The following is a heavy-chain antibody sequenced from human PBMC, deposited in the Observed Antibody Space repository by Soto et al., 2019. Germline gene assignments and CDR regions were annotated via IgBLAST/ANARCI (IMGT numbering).Heavy chain of an antibody. D-gene: IGHD1-26*01. Sequence: EVQLLESGGGLVQPGGSLRLSCAASGFPFSRCAMNWVRQAPGKGLEWVSTISHSDHSTYYADSVKGRFTVSRDNSENTLYLQMNSLRADDTAIYDCAKRVGDRCWGDLDSWGQGTMVTVSS. CDR1: GFPFSRCA. J-gene: IGHJ4*02. V-gene: IGHV3-23*01. CDR3: AKRVGDRCWGDLDS. CDR2: ISHSDHST.